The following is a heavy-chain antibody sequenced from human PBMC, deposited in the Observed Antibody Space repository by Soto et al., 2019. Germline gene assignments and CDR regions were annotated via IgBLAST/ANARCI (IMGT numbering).Heavy chain of an antibody. J-gene: IGHJ4*02. CDR1: GGSISSSSYY. Sequence: PSETLSLTCTVSGGSISSSSYYWGWIRQPPGKGLEWIGSIYYSGSTYYNPSLKSRVTISVDTSKNQFSLKLSSVTAADRAVYYCARGSVDTVDSSGFYEYWGQGTPVTV. D-gene: IGHD3-22*01. CDR2: IYYSGST. CDR3: ARGSVDTVDSSGFYEY. V-gene: IGHV4-39*01.